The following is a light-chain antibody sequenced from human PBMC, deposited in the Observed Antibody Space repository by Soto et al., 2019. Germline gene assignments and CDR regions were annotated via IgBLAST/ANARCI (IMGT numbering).Light chain of an antibody. CDR3: QQYGGSPPYT. CDR1: QSISSSY. CDR2: GAS. J-gene: IGKJ2*01. Sequence: VLTQSPGTLSLSPGERATISCRASQSISSSYLAWYQHKPGQAPRLLIYGASSRATGIPHRLSGSGSGTDFTLTLSRLEPEDCGVYYCQQYGGSPPYTFGQGTRLEIK. V-gene: IGKV3-20*01.